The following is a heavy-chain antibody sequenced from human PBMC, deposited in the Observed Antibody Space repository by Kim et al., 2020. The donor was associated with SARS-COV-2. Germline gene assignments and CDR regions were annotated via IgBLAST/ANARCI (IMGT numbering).Heavy chain of an antibody. CDR1: GFTFGDYA. V-gene: IGHV3-49*03. D-gene: IGHD3-22*01. CDR2: IRSKAYAGTT. Sequence: GGSLRLSCTASGFTFGDYAMSWFRQAPGKGLEWVGFIRSKAYAGTTEYAASVKGRFTISRDDSRSIAYLQMNSLKTEDTAVYYCTRRTYYYDTGYWGQGTLVTVSS. CDR3: TRRTYYYDTGY. J-gene: IGHJ4*02.